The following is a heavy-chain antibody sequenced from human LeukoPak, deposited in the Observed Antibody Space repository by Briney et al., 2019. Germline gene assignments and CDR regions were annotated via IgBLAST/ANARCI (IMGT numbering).Heavy chain of an antibody. Sequence: GGSLRLSCAASGFTFDDYGMSWVRQAPGKGLEWVSGINWNGGSTGYADSVKGRFTISRHNAKNSLYLQMNSLRAEDTALYYCARSYGSGSYYNFDYWGQGTLVTVSS. J-gene: IGHJ4*02. D-gene: IGHD3-10*01. CDR3: ARSYGSGSYYNFDY. CDR2: INWNGGST. CDR1: GFTFDDYG. V-gene: IGHV3-20*04.